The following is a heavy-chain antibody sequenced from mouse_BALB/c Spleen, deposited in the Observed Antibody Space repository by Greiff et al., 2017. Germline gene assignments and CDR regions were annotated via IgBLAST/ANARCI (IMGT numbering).Heavy chain of an antibody. V-gene: IGHV2-9*02. Sequence: VKLMESGPGLVAPSQSLSITCTVSGFSLTSYGVHWVRQPPGKGLEWLGVIWAGGSTNYNSALMSRLSISKDNSKSQVFLKMNSLQTDDTAMYYCARGDYDVGYYAMDYWGQGTSVTVSS. CDR2: IWAGGST. CDR3: ARGDYDVGYYAMDY. J-gene: IGHJ4*01. CDR1: GFSLTSYG. D-gene: IGHD2-4*01.